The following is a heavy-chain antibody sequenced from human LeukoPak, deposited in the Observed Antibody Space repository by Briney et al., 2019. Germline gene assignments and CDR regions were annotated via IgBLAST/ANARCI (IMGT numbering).Heavy chain of an antibody. CDR2: IIPIFGTA. CDR1: GGTFSSYA. Sequence: ASVKVSCKASGGTFSSYAISWVRQAPGQGLEWMGGIIPIFGTANYAQKFQGRVTITADESTSTAYMELSSLRSEDTAVYYCAGFHPMVQGAMVDYWGQGTLVTVSS. J-gene: IGHJ4*02. CDR3: AGFHPMVQGAMVDY. V-gene: IGHV1-69*13. D-gene: IGHD3-10*01.